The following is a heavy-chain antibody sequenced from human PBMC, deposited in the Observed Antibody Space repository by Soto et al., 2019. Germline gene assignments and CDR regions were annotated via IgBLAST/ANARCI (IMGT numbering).Heavy chain of an antibody. CDR3: ARGYNFTVAAAGTPMYNWFDP. CDR1: GGSFSGYY. Sequence: SETLSLTCAVYGGSFSGYYWSWIRQPPGKGLEWIGEINHSGSTNYNPSLKSRVTISVDTSKNLFSLKLSSVTAADTAVYYCARGYNFTVAAAGTPMYNWFDPWGQGTLVTVSS. CDR2: INHSGST. D-gene: IGHD6-13*01. J-gene: IGHJ5*02. V-gene: IGHV4-34*01.